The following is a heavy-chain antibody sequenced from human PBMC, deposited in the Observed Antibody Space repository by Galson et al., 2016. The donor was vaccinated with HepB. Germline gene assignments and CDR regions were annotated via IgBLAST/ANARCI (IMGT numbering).Heavy chain of an antibody. CDR1: GYSISSGYF. CDR2: IYHSGTT. CDR3: VGGKLASGWPY. Sequence: ETLSLTCTVSGYSISSGYFWGWIRQPPGRGLEWIGSIYHSGTTYYNPSLKSRVTVSVDTSKNQFSLKLSSVTAADTAVYSCVGGKLASGWPYWGQGNLVRVSS. V-gene: IGHV4-38-2*02. D-gene: IGHD4-23*01. J-gene: IGHJ4*02.